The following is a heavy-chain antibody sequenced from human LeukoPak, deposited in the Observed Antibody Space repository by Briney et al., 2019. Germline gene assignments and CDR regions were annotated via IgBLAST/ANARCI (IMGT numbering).Heavy chain of an antibody. J-gene: IGHJ5*02. D-gene: IGHD3-22*01. CDR3: ARGTMMVGP. CDR1: GGSISGYY. Sequence: PSETLSLTCTVSGGSISGYYWSWIRQPPGKGLEWIGYIYYSGSANYNPSLKSRVTISVDTSKNQFSLKLSSVTAADTAAYYCARGTMMVGPWGQGTLVTVSS. V-gene: IGHV4-59*01. CDR2: IYYSGSA.